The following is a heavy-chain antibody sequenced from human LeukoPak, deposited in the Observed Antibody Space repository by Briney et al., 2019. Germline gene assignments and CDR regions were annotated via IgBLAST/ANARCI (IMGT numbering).Heavy chain of an antibody. V-gene: IGHV1-2*02. CDR3: ASGGYCSGGSCYPLAY. CDR2: INPNSGGT. Sequence: GASVKVSCKASGYTFTGYYMHWVRQAPGQGLEWMGWINPNSGGTNYAQKFQGRVTMTRDTSISTAYMELNRLRSDDTAVYYCASGGYCSGGSCYPLAYWGQGTLVTVSS. J-gene: IGHJ4*02. D-gene: IGHD2-15*01. CDR1: GYTFTGYY.